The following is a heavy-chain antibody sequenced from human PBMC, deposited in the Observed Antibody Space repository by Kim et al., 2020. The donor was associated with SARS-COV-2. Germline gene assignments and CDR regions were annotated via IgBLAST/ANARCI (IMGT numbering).Heavy chain of an antibody. J-gene: IGHJ3*02. V-gene: IGHV3-30*02. CDR3: AKDIYYDSIGAFDI. Sequence: ADSVKGRFTISRDNSKNTLYLQMNSLRAEDRAVYYCAKDIYYDSIGAFDIWGQGTMVTVSS. D-gene: IGHD3-22*01.